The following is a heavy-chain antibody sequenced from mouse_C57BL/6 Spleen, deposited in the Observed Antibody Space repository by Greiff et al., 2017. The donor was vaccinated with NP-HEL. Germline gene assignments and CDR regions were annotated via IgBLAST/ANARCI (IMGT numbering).Heavy chain of an antibody. J-gene: IGHJ3*01. CDR1: GFTFSTYT. V-gene: IGHV5-9*01. Sequence: EVQRVESGGGLVKPGGSLKLSCAASGFTFSTYTMSWVRQTPEKRLEWVATISGGGGNTYYPDSVRGRFTISSDNAKNTLYLQMSSLRSEDTALYYCTRQGLTWFAYWGQGTLVTVSA. CDR2: ISGGGGNT. CDR3: TRQGLTWFAY.